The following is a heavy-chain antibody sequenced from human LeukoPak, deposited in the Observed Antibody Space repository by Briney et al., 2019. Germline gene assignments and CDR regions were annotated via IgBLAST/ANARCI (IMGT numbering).Heavy chain of an antibody. CDR2: ISYDGSNK. J-gene: IGHJ6*02. Sequence: PSGESLRLSCVASGFSFSSYGMHWVRQAPGKGLEWVAVISYDGSNKYYADSVKGRFTISRDNSKNTLYLQMNSLRAEDTAVYYCAKDEPAHGYYYYYGMDVWGQGTTVTVSS. CDR3: AKDEPAHGYYYYYGMDV. CDR1: GFSFSSYG. V-gene: IGHV3-30*18.